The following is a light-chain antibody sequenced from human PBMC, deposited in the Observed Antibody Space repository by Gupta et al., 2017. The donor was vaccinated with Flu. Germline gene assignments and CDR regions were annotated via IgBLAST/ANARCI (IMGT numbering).Light chain of an antibody. J-gene: IGKJ4*01. V-gene: IGKV1-39*01. CDR1: QSIRSY. Sequence: PSSLSASVGDRVTITCRTSQSIRSYLSWYQQKPGKAPELLIYAASSLQSGVPSRFSGSGSGTDFTLTISSLQPEDFAIYFCQQSYSTPRSFGGGTKVEIK. CDR3: QQSYSTPRS. CDR2: AAS.